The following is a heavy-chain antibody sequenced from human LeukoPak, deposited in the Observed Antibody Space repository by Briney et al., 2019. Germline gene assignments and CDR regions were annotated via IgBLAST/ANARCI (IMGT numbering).Heavy chain of an antibody. CDR1: GGSISSSNW. CDR2: IYHSGST. V-gene: IGHV4-4*02. D-gene: IGHD5-12*01. Sequence: SETLSLTCAVSGGSISSSNWWSWVRQPPGKGLEWIGEIYHSGSTNYNPSLKSRVTISVDKSKNQFSLKLSSVTAADTAVYYCARSYSGYLSWFDPWGQGTLVTVSS. J-gene: IGHJ5*02. CDR3: ARSYSGYLSWFDP.